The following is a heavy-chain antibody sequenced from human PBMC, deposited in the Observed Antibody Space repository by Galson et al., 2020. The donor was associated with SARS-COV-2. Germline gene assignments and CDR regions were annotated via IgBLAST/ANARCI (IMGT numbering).Heavy chain of an antibody. D-gene: IGHD3-22*01. V-gene: IGHV3-13*01. J-gene: IGHJ6*03. CDR2: MGTAGDT. Sequence: AGSLRLSCAASGFTFSSYDMHWIRQAPGKGLEWVSAMGTAGDTYYPGSVKGRFTISRENAKNSLYLQMNSLRAGDTAVYYCARGYYDSSDQGGYYYYMDVWGKGTTVTVSS. CDR1: GFTFSSYD. CDR3: ARGYYDSSDQGGYYYYMDV.